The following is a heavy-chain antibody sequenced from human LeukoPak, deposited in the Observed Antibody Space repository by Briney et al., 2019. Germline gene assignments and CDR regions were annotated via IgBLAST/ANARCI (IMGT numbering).Heavy chain of an antibody. V-gene: IGHV3-48*03. CDR3: ARVGAYAAVNC. Sequence: GGSLRLSSAASGFAFSTYEMNWVRQAPGKGLEWVSYISSSGSTIYYADSVKGRFTISRDNAKNSLYLQMNSLRAEDTAVYYCARVGAYAAVNCWGQGTLVTVSS. CDR1: GFAFSTYE. D-gene: IGHD3-16*01. J-gene: IGHJ4*02. CDR2: ISSSGSTI.